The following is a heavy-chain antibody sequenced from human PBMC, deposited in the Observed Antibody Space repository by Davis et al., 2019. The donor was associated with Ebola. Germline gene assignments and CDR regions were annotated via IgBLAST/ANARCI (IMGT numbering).Heavy chain of an antibody. J-gene: IGHJ4*02. CDR1: GFSFSSYW. CDR3: ARGVGATDGDFDY. V-gene: IGHV3-74*01. D-gene: IGHD1-26*01. Sequence: PGGSLRLSCAASGFSFSSYWMHWVRQAPGKGLVWVSRVNTDGRSTAYGDSVKGRFTISRANTRNTLYLQMNSLRAEDTAVYYCARGVGATDGDFDYWGLGTLVTVSS. CDR2: VNTDGRST.